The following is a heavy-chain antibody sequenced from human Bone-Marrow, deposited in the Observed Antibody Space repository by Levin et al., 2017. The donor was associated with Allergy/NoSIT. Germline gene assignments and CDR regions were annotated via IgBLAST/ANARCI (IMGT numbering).Heavy chain of an antibody. J-gene: IGHJ4*02. CDR3: AKAADSSGYYHLYFDY. D-gene: IGHD3-22*01. CDR1: GFTFSSYA. Sequence: GGSLRLSCAASGFTFSSYAMSWVRQAPGKGLEWVSAISGSGGSTYYADSVKGRFTISRDNSKNTLYLQMNSLRAEDTAVYYCAKAADSSGYYHLYFDYWGQGTLVTVSS. V-gene: IGHV3-23*01. CDR2: ISGSGGST.